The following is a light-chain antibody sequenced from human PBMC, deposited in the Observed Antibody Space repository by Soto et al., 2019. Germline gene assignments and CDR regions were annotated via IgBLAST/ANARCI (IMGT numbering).Light chain of an antibody. Sequence: QSVLTQPPSVSGAPGQRVTISCTGTSSNIGAGYDVHWYQQLPGTAPKLLIYANSNRPSGVPDRFSGSKSGTSASLAITGLQAEDEAEYYCQSYDSRLSAHNYVFGTGTKVTVL. J-gene: IGLJ1*01. V-gene: IGLV1-40*01. CDR2: ANS. CDR1: SSNIGAGYD. CDR3: QSYDSRLSAHNYV.